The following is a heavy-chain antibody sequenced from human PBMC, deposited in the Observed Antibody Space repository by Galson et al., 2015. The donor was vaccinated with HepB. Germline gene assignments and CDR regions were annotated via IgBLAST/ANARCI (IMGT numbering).Heavy chain of an antibody. CDR3: ARDRGRSDYGYYYGMDV. Sequence: SLRLSCAGSGFNFNNYAKNWVRQAPGKGLEWVSSISGSSTYINYTDSVWGRFTISRDNSNDSLYLQMTSLRVEDTAVYYCARDRGRSDYGYYYGMDVWGQGTTVTVSS. D-gene: IGHD4-17*01. J-gene: IGHJ6*02. V-gene: IGHV3-21*01. CDR2: ISGSSTYI. CDR1: GFNFNNYA.